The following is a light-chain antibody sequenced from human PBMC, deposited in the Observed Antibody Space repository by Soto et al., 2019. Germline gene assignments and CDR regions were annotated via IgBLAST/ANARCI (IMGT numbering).Light chain of an antibody. J-gene: IGKJ1*01. V-gene: IGKV1-39*01. CDR1: QSISEY. Sequence: DIQMTQSPSSLSASVGDTVTFTCRASQSISEYFNWYQQKPGKAPRLLIYAASNLDNGVPSRFSGSGSGTTYTLTIRSLQPEDFATYYCQQSYSFPRTFGQGTKVEV. CDR3: QQSYSFPRT. CDR2: AAS.